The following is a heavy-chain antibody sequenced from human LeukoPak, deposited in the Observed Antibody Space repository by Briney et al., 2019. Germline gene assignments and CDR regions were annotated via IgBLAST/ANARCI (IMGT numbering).Heavy chain of an antibody. CDR1: GRSISSYY. CDR3: AREGVTTTAFDY. J-gene: IGHJ4*02. Sequence: SETLSLTCTVSGRSISSYYWSWIRQPAGKGLEWIGRIYTSGSTNYNPSLKSRVTMSVDTSKNQFSLKLSSVTAADTAVYYCAREGVTTTAFDYWGQGTLVTVSS. D-gene: IGHD4-17*01. V-gene: IGHV4-4*07. CDR2: IYTSGST.